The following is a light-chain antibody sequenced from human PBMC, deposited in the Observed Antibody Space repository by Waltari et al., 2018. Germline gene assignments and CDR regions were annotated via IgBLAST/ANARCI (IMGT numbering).Light chain of an antibody. CDR3: QQYYTTPRT. V-gene: IGKV4-1*01. J-gene: IGKJ1*01. CDR1: LRVLFIANKKNY. CDR2: WAS. Sequence: DIVMTQSPDSLAVSLGERATIYCKSSLRVLFIANKKNYVAWYQQKPGQPPKVLISWASIRESGVPDRFSGSGSGTDFTLTINNLQAEDVAVYYCQQYYTTPRTFGQGTTVEI.